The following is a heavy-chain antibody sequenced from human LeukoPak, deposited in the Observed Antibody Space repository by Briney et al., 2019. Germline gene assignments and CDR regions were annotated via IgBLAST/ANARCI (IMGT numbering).Heavy chain of an antibody. Sequence: PGLALRLSCAASGSTFSRFAMQWLRQAPGRGLAWVAVISYDESNKYYADYVNGRFTISRDNAKSTLYLRVNSLRAEDTAVYYCANGDGLGELSSSFEYWGQGTLVTVSS. J-gene: IGHJ4*02. CDR3: ANGDGLGELSSSFEY. CDR2: ISYDESNK. CDR1: GSTFSRFA. D-gene: IGHD3-16*02. V-gene: IGHV3-30*04.